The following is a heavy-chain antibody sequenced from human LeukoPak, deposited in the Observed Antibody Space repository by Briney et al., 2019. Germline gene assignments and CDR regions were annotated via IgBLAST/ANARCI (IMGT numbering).Heavy chain of an antibody. CDR2: IKQDGSEK. J-gene: IGHJ6*02. CDR1: GFTFSSYW. Sequence: GGSLRLSCAASGFTFSSYWMSWVRQAPGKGLEWVANIKQDGSEKNYVDSVKGRFTISRDNAKNSLYLQMNSLRAEDTAVYYCARGIAAAGYYYYGMDVWGQGTRSPSP. D-gene: IGHD6-13*01. V-gene: IGHV3-7*01. CDR3: ARGIAAAGYYYYGMDV.